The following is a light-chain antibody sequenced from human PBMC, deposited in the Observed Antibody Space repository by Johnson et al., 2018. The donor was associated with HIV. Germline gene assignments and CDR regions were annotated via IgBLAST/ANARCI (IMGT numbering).Light chain of an antibody. CDR1: SSNIGNNY. V-gene: IGLV1-51*02. CDR3: GTWDSSLRVGV. CDR2: ENN. J-gene: IGLJ1*01. Sequence: QSVLTQPPSVSAAPGQKVTISCSGSSSNIGNNYVSWYQQLPGTAPKLFIYENNKRPSGIPDRFSGSRSGTSATLGITGLQTGDEADYYCGTWDSSLRVGVSGTGSKVTVL.